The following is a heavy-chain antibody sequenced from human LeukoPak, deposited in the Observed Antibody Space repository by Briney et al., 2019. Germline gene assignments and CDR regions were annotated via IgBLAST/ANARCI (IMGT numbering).Heavy chain of an antibody. Sequence: GASVKVSCKASGYTFTSYGINWVRRATGQGLEWMGWMNPNSGNTGYAQKFQGRVTMTRNTSISTAYMELSSLRSEDTAVYYCARGGAYYYDSSGYYYPFDPWGQGTLVTVSS. CDR2: MNPNSGNT. J-gene: IGHJ5*02. CDR3: ARGGAYYYDSSGYYYPFDP. D-gene: IGHD3-22*01. CDR1: GYTFTSYG. V-gene: IGHV1-8*02.